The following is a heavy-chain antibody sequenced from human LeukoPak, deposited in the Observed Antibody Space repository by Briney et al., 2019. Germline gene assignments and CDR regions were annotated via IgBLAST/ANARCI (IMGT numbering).Heavy chain of an antibody. CDR3: ARDSGIGYSYGYFDY. CDR1: GGTFSSYA. Sequence: GASVKVSCKASGGTFSSYAISWVRQAPGQGLEWMGRIIAIFGTANYAQKFQGRVTITADESTSTAYMELSSLRSEDTAVYYCARDSGIGYSYGYFDYWGQGTLVTVSS. V-gene: IGHV1-69*13. CDR2: IIAIFGTA. J-gene: IGHJ4*02. D-gene: IGHD5-18*01.